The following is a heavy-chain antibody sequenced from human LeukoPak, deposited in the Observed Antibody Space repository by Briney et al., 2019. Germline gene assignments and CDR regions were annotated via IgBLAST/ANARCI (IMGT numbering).Heavy chain of an antibody. Sequence: GGSLRLSCAASGFTFLTYAMSWVRQAPGKGLQWVSDIRDSGASTYYADSVKGRFIISRDNSKNTLYLQMNSLRAEDTAVYYCAKAGRSGWYPGWPFDIWGQGTMVTVSS. J-gene: IGHJ3*02. V-gene: IGHV3-23*01. D-gene: IGHD6-19*01. CDR3: AKAGRSGWYPGWPFDI. CDR1: GFTFLTYA. CDR2: IRDSGAST.